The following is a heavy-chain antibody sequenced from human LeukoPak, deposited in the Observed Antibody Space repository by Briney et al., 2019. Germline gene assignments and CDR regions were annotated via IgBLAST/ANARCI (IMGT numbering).Heavy chain of an antibody. CDR2: IYHSEST. CDR3: ARQAGGTSGPFDY. Sequence: KPSETLSLTCTVSGGSISSSYCSWIRQPPGKGLEWIGYIYHSESTNYNPSLKSRVTISVDTSKSQFSLKLSSVTAADTAVYYCARQAGGTSGPFDYWGQGTLVTVSS. CDR1: GGSISSSY. D-gene: IGHD4-23*01. J-gene: IGHJ4*02. V-gene: IGHV4-59*08.